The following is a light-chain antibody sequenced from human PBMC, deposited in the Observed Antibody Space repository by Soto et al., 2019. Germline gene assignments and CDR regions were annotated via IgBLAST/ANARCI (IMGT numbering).Light chain of an antibody. CDR2: KAS. Sequence: DIQMTQSPSTLSASVGDRVTITCRASQSISTWLAWYQQKPGKAPKLLIYKASSLEGGVPSRFGGSGSGTLFNITISSLHPDDFATYYCQDYNSYPLTFGGRTTVDIK. CDR3: QDYNSYPLT. J-gene: IGKJ4*01. CDR1: QSISTW. V-gene: IGKV1-5*03.